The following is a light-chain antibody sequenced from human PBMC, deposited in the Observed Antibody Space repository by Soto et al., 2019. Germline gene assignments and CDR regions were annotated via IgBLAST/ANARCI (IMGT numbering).Light chain of an antibody. CDR3: QQCNNWPLT. J-gene: IGKJ4*01. Sequence: EIVVTQSPATLSVSPGERATLSCRASQSVSRNLAWYQQKPGQAPRLLIYGASTRATGIPARFSGSGSGTEFTLTISSLQSEDFAVYYCQQCNNWPLTFGGGTKVDIK. V-gene: IGKV3D-15*01. CDR2: GAS. CDR1: QSVSRN.